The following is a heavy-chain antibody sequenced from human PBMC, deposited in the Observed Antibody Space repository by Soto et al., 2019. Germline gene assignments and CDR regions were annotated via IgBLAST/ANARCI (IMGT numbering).Heavy chain of an antibody. CDR3: TSLEYSSSSPPMDV. J-gene: IGHJ6*02. V-gene: IGHV3-73*01. D-gene: IGHD6-6*01. CDR1: GFTFSGSA. Sequence: PGGSLRLACAASGFTFSGSAMHWVRQASGKGLEWVGRIRSKANSYATAYAASVKGRFTISRDDSKNTAYLQMNSLKTEDTAVYYCTSLEYSSSSPPMDVWGQGTTVTVSS. CDR2: IRSKANSYAT.